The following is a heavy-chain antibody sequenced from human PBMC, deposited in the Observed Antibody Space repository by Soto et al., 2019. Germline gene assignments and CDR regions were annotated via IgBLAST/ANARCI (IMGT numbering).Heavy chain of an antibody. V-gene: IGHV3-23*01. CDR2: ISGSGGST. Sequence: EVQLLESGGGLVQPGGSLRLSCAASGFRFNNYAMSWVRQAPGKGLEWVSRISGSGGSTHYPDSVKGRFTISRDNSKYTLHLQMNSLRAEDTAMYYCAKGDCGGDCSLFEYRGQGTLVTVSS. CDR3: AKGDCGGDCSLFEY. D-gene: IGHD2-21*02. J-gene: IGHJ4*02. CDR1: GFRFNNYA.